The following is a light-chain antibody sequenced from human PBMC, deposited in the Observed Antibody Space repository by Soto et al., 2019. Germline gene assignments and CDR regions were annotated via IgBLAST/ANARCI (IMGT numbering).Light chain of an antibody. Sequence: IQMTQFPPTLSASIGDRVTITCRASQTIRSSLAWYQQKPGKDPNLLIYKASTLETGVPSRFSGSGSGTEYSLNISSLQPDDYAAYYCQQYGNCYPCTFGQGTKLEIK. CDR2: KAS. V-gene: IGKV1-5*03. CDR3: QQYGNCYPCT. J-gene: IGKJ2*02. CDR1: QTIRSS.